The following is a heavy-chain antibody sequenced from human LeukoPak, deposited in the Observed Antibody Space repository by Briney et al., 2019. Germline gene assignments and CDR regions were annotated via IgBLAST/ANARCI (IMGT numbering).Heavy chain of an antibody. CDR2: ISSSSSTI. Sequence: GGSLRLSCAASGFTFSSYSMNWVRQAPGKGLEWVSYISSSSSTIYYADSVKGRFTISRDNAKNSLYLQMNSLRAEDTAVYYCARDPPPRVGYDSSGYFDYWGQGTLVTVSS. D-gene: IGHD3-22*01. V-gene: IGHV3-48*04. CDR1: GFTFSSYS. J-gene: IGHJ4*02. CDR3: ARDPPPRVGYDSSGYFDY.